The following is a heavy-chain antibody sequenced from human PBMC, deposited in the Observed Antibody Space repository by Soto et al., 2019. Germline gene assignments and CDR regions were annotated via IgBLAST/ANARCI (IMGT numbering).Heavy chain of an antibody. J-gene: IGHJ6*03. Sequence: SQTLSLTGLVCRGSISSYYWNCIRQPQRKVLEWPGYIYYSGSTNYNPSLKRRVTISVDSPKHQFSLKLSSVTAADSAVYYCAREERYNNYYMDVWAKGTTVRVSS. V-gene: IGHV4-59*01. D-gene: IGHD1-1*01. CDR3: AREERYNNYYMDV. CDR2: IYYSGST. CDR1: RGSISSYY.